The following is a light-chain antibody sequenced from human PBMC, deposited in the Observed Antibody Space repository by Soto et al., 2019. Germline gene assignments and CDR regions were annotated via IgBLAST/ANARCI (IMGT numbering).Light chain of an antibody. CDR3: QQYGSLPIT. CDR1: RSVSSSF. V-gene: IGKV3-20*01. J-gene: IGKJ5*01. CDR2: GAA. Sequence: ENVLTQSPGTLSLSPGERATLSCRASRSVSSSFVAWYQQKPGQAPRLVIYGAASRATGIPDRFSGSGSGTDFTLTISRREPEDFAVYYCQQYGSLPITFGQGTRLEIK.